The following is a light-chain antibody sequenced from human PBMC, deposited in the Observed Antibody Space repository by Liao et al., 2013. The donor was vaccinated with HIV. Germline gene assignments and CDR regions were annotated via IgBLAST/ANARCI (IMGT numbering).Light chain of an antibody. CDR1: NIVSKS. CDR3: QVWDTSSNSYV. J-gene: IGLJ1*01. CDR2: YDR. Sequence: SYELPQPPSVSVAPGKTAKITCGEDNIVSKSVHWYQQKPGQAPVLVIYYDRDRPSGIPERFSGSNSGNTATLTISRVEAGDEADYYCQVWDTSSNSYVFGTGTKVTVL. V-gene: IGLV3-21*04.